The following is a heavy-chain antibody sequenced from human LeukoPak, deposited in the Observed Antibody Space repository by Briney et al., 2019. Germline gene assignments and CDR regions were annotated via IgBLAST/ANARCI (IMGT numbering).Heavy chain of an antibody. J-gene: IGHJ4*02. Sequence: PGGSLRLSCAASGFTFSSYAMSWVRQAPGKGLKWVSTINDNGDGTYYADSVKGRFTISRDNPKNTLYLQMNSLRAEDTAVYYCAKAWIFGVIWGQGTLVTVSS. V-gene: IGHV3-23*01. CDR1: GFTFSSYA. D-gene: IGHD3-3*01. CDR3: AKAWIFGVI. CDR2: INDNGDGT.